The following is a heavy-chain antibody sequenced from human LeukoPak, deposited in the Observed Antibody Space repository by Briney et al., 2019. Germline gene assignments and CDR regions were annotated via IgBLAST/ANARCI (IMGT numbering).Heavy chain of an antibody. CDR3: ARQKFAEDTSSWYGLIDF. CDR1: GYSITSGYY. J-gene: IGHJ4*02. V-gene: IGHV4-38-2*02. Sequence: SETLSLTCIVSGYSITSGYYWGWIRQPPGKGLEWIGSIYHSGDTYYNPSLKSRVTISVDTSKNQFSLKLDSVTAADTAVYYCARQKFAEDTSSWYGLIDFWGQGPLVTVSS. D-gene: IGHD6-13*01. CDR2: IYHSGDT.